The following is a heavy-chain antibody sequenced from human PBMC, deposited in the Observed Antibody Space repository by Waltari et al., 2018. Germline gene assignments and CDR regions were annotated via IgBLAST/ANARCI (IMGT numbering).Heavy chain of an antibody. CDR1: SFAFSAYY. J-gene: IGHJ4*02. CDR3: ARDRGQSGYGEAY. Sequence: QVQLVESGGDLVKPGGSLRLSCEVSSFAFSAYYMSWIRQAPGKGLEWVSYISSGGTTKYYADSVRGRFIISRDNAKNTLYLQMNSLRVEDTAVYYCARDRGQSGYGEAYWGQGTLVTVSS. V-gene: IGHV3-11*01. D-gene: IGHD5-12*01. CDR2: ISSGGTTK.